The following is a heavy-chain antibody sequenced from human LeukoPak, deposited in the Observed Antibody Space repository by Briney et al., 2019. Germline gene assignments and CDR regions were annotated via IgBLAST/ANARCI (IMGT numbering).Heavy chain of an antibody. CDR1: GGTFSDYA. V-gene: IGHV1-69*06. CDR2: FIPILGTA. J-gene: IGHJ4*02. D-gene: IGHD6-6*01. Sequence: SVKVSCKASGGTFSDYALNWVRQAPGQGLEWMGVFIPILGTANSTQKFQDRVTITADKSTSTAYMELSSLRSEDTAVYYCAREYSSSSPYFDYWGQGTLVTVSS. CDR3: AREYSSSSPYFDY.